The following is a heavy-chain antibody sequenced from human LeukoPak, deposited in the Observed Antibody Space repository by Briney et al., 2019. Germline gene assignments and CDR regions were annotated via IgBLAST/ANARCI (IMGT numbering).Heavy chain of an antibody. V-gene: IGHV3-30*18. D-gene: IGHD2-15*01. CDR3: AKSGGSAASDAFDI. CDR1: GFTFSSYG. Sequence: GGSLRLSCAASGFTFSSYGMHWVRQAPGKGLEWVAVISYDGSNKYYADSVKGRFTISRDNSKNTLYLQMNSLRAEDTAVYYCAKSGGSAASDAFDIWGQGTMVTVSS. J-gene: IGHJ3*02. CDR2: ISYDGSNK.